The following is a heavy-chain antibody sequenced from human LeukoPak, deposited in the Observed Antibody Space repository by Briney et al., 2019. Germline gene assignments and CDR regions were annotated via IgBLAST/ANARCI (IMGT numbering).Heavy chain of an antibody. D-gene: IGHD3-22*01. CDR2: TNTDGRTT. Sequence: GGSLRLSCAAFGFTFSTYWMHWVRQAPGEGLVWVSRTNTDGRTTTYADSVKGRFTISRDNAKNMLYLQMNSLRAEDTAVYYCARIEDRGAAFDSWGQGTLVTVSS. CDR1: GFTFSTYW. J-gene: IGHJ4*02. CDR3: ARIEDRGAAFDS. V-gene: IGHV3-74*01.